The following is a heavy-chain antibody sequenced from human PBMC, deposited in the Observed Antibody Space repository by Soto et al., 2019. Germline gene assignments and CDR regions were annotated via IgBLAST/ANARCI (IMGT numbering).Heavy chain of an antibody. CDR3: ARSQLAFDY. CDR1: GFTVSSNH. D-gene: IGHD6-13*01. Sequence: GGSLILSCAVSGFTVSSNHMSWVRQAPGKGLEWVSIIYNGGSTYYADSVKGRFTISRDNSKNTLYLQMNSLRAEDTAVYYCARSQLAFDYWGQGTLVTVSS. CDR2: IYNGGST. J-gene: IGHJ4*02. V-gene: IGHV3-53*01.